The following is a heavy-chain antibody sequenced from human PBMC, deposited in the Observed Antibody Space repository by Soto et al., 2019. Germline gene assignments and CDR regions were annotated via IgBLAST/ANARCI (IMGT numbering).Heavy chain of an antibody. J-gene: IGHJ4*02. D-gene: IGHD3-16*01. V-gene: IGHV3-33*01. Sequence: QVQLVESGGGVVQPGRSLRLSCAASGFTFSSYGMHWVRQAPGKGLEWVAVIWYDGSNKYYADSVKGRFTISRDNSKNTLYLQMNSLRAEDTGVYYCARGEGYGNFDYWGQGTLVTVSS. CDR1: GFTFSSYG. CDR3: ARGEGYGNFDY. CDR2: IWYDGSNK.